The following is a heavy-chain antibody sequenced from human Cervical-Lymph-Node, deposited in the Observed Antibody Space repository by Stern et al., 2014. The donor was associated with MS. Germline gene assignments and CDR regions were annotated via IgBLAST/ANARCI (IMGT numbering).Heavy chain of an antibody. D-gene: IGHD5-24*01. Sequence: QVQLQESGPGLVKPSQTLSLTCAVTGGSISSAEYYWSWIRPSPWKGLEGMVYIHNSGTTYYNPSLKSRVTISVDTSKNQFSLKVRSVTAADTAVYYCSRDADAYSLVFGYWGRGTLVTVSS. CDR3: SRDADAYSLVFGY. V-gene: IGHV4-30-4*01. CDR1: GGSISSAEYY. CDR2: IHNSGTT. J-gene: IGHJ4*02.